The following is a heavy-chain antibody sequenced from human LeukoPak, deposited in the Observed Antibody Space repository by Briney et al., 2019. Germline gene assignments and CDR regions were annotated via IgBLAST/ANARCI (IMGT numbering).Heavy chain of an antibody. D-gene: IGHD2-15*01. J-gene: IGHJ4*02. CDR2: IYTSGST. CDR1: GGSISSYY. Sequence: SETLSLTCTVSGGSISSYYWSWLRQPAGKGLEWIGRIYTSGSTNYNPSLKSRVTMSVDTSKNQFSLKLSSVTAADTAVYYCARERCSGGSCYPFDYWGQGTLVTVSS. V-gene: IGHV4-4*07. CDR3: ARERCSGGSCYPFDY.